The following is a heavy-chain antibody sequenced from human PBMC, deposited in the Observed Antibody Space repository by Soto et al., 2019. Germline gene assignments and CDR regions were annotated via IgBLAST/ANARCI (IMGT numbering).Heavy chain of an antibody. CDR1: GYTFTSND. Sequence: QVQLVQSGAEVKKPGASVKVSCKASGYTFTSNDINWVRQATGQGREWMRWMKPNNGITGYAQNFQGRVTMTRNTSISTAYMELSSLRSEDTAVYYCARTLYGDNVDYWGQGTLVPVSS. D-gene: IGHD4-17*01. CDR3: ARTLYGDNVDY. J-gene: IGHJ4*02. CDR2: MKPNNGIT. V-gene: IGHV1-8*01.